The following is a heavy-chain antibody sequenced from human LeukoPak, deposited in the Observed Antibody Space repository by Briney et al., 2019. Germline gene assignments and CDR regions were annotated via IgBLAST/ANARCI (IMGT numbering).Heavy chain of an antibody. Sequence: GGSLRLSCAASGFTFDDYAMHWVRQAPGKGLEWVSGISWNSGSIGYADSVKGRLTISRDNAKNSLYLQMNSLRAEDTALYYCAKDFAMVRGVDYYGMDVWGQGTTVTVSS. CDR2: ISWNSGSI. CDR3: AKDFAMVRGVDYYGMDV. J-gene: IGHJ6*02. D-gene: IGHD3-10*01. V-gene: IGHV3-9*01. CDR1: GFTFDDYA.